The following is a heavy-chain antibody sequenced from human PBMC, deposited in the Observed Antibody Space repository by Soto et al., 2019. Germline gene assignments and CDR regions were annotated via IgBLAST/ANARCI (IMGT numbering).Heavy chain of an antibody. D-gene: IGHD6-19*01. CDR1: GFTFSSYA. V-gene: IGHV3-23*01. J-gene: IGHJ3*02. CDR3: AKDQVEWLVLGAFDM. CDR2: ISGNTGAT. Sequence: EVQLLESGGGLVQPGGSLRLSCAASGFTFSSYAMSWVRQAPGKGLEWVSSISGNTGATYYADSVKGRFTMSRDNSKNTLYLQMNSLRAEDTAVYYCAKDQVEWLVLGAFDMWGQGTMVTVSS.